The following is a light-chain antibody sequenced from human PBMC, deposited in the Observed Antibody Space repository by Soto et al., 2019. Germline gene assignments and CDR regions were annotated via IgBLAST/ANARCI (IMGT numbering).Light chain of an antibody. J-gene: IGKJ1*01. CDR1: QGISNY. Sequence: DIQMTQSPSSLSASVGDRVTITCRASQGISNYVAWYQQRPGKAPKLLIYAASTLQSGVPSRFSGSGSGTDFSLTISSLEPEDVATYYCQHYNSALWTFGQGTKVDIK. V-gene: IGKV1-27*01. CDR3: QHYNSALWT. CDR2: AAS.